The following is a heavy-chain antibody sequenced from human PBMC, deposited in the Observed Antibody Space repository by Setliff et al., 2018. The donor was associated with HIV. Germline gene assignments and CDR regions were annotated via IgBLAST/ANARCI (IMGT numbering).Heavy chain of an antibody. J-gene: IGHJ4*02. V-gene: IGHV4-39*01. D-gene: IGHD2-2*01. CDR2: IYYRSHS. Sequence: SETLSLTCTVSGGSISGYYWGWIRQPPGKGLEWVGTIYYRSHSHYNPSLKSRVTISVDTAKNQFSLNLTSVTPADTALYYCARHGDAFVVPADVWGQGTLVTVSS. CDR3: ARHGDAFVVPADV. CDR1: GGSISGYY.